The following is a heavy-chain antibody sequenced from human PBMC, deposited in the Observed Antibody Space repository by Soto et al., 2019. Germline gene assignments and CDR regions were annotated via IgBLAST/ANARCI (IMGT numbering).Heavy chain of an antibody. V-gene: IGHV4-61*01. D-gene: IGHD1-20*01. CDR3: ARTRDNNINYYYALDV. Sequence: ETLSLTCTVSGASVSSPTHYWNWIRQSPGKGLEWIGFVYYSGITNYSPSLKSRVTISLDTSKDQFSLRLTSVTAADTAVYYCARTRDNNINYYYALDVWGQGTTVTVYS. J-gene: IGHJ6*02. CDR1: GASVSSPTHY. CDR2: VYYSGIT.